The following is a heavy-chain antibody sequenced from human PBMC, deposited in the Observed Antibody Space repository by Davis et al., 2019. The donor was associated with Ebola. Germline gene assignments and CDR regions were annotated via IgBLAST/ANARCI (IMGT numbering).Heavy chain of an antibody. V-gene: IGHV3-66*01. CDR1: GFTVSSNY. Sequence: GESLKISCAASGFTVSSNYMSWVRQAPGKGLEWVSVIYSGGSTYYADSVKGRFTISRDNAKNTLYLQMNSLRAEDTAVYYCARVVPAAISGDWFDPWGQGTLVTVSS. D-gene: IGHD2-2*02. CDR2: IYSGGST. CDR3: ARVVPAAISGDWFDP. J-gene: IGHJ5*02.